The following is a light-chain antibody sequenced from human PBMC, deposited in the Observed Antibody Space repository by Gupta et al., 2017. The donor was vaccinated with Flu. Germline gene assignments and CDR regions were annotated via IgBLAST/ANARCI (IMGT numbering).Light chain of an antibody. V-gene: IGKV1-39*01. CDR2: TAS. CDR1: QSINNY. J-gene: IGKJ2*01. CDR3: QQSDNTPYT. Sequence: PSSLSASVGDRVTITCRAGQSINNYLHWYQQKPGRAPELLIYTASTLQSGVPSRFSGSGSGTDFTLTISSLQPEDFATYYCQQSDNTPYTFGQGTKLEI.